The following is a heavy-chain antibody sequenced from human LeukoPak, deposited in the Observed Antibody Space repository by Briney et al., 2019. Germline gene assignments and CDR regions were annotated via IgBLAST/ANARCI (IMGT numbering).Heavy chain of an antibody. CDR1: GGTFSSYA. Sequence: SVKVSCKASGGTFSSYAISWVRQAPGQGLEWMGGIIPIFGTANYAQKFQGRVTITADKSTSTAYMGLSSLRSEDTAVYYCAREASYGAYVGAFDIWGQGTMVTVSS. V-gene: IGHV1-69*06. D-gene: IGHD4-17*01. CDR2: IIPIFGTA. CDR3: AREASYGAYVGAFDI. J-gene: IGHJ3*02.